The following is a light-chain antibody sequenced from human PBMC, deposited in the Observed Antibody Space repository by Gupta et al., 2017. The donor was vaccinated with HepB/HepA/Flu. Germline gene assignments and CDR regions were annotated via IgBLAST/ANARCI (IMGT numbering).Light chain of an antibody. Sequence: DIQLTQSPSFLSASVGDRVTITCRASQDINSYLILYQQKPGKAPNLLIYTASTLQGGVPSRFSGSGSGTEFTLTISSLQPEDFATYYCQQFNSYPITFGQGTRLDIK. CDR3: QQFNSYPIT. CDR1: QDINSY. V-gene: IGKV1-9*01. CDR2: TAS. J-gene: IGKJ5*01.